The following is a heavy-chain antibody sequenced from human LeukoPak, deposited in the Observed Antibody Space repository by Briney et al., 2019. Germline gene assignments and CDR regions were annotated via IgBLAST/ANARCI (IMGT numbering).Heavy chain of an antibody. J-gene: IGHJ4*02. Sequence: ASVKVSCKASGYTFTGYYMHWVRQAPGQGLEWMGWINPNSGGTNYAQKFQGRVTMTRDTSISTAYMELSRPRSDDTAVFYCARYSSSSPFDYWGQGTLVTVSS. V-gene: IGHV1-2*02. CDR1: GYTFTGYY. CDR3: ARYSSSSPFDY. CDR2: INPNSGGT. D-gene: IGHD6-6*01.